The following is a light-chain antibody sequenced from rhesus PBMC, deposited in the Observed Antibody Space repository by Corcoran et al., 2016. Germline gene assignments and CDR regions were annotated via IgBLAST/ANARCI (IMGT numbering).Light chain of an antibody. CDR2: YAS. CDR3: QHGYGTPFT. J-gene: IGKJ3*01. V-gene: IGKV1S15*01. CDR1: QGISNN. Sequence: DIQMTQSQSSLSASVGDTVTITCRASQGISNNLAWSQQKPGKVPKLLIYYASTLQSGFPLRFSGSGSGTDVTLTISSLQPEDFATYYCQHGYGTPFTFGPGTKLDIK.